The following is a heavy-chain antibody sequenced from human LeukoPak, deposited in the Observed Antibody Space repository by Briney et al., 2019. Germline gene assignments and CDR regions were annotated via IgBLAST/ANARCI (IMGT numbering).Heavy chain of an antibody. CDR1: GFTFSSYS. J-gene: IGHJ4*02. CDR3: AVLYYDFWSGYYPDY. Sequence: GGSLRLSCAASGFTFSSYSMNWVRQAPGKGVEWVSSISSSSSYIYYADSVKGRFTISRDNAKKSLYMQMNRLRDEDTAVYYCAVLYYDFWSGYYPDYWGQGTLVTVSS. V-gene: IGHV3-21*01. D-gene: IGHD3-3*01. CDR2: ISSSSSYI.